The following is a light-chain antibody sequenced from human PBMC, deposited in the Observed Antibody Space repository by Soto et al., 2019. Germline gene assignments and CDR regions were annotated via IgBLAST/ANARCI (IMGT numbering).Light chain of an antibody. CDR2: EGS. CDR1: ISDVWSYNL. J-gene: IGLJ1*01. CDR3: CSYAGSSTYV. Sequence: SVLAQPASVYGSPGQAITISCTSPISDVWSYNLVSWYQQHPGKAPKLMIYEGSKRPSGVSNRFSGSKSGNTASLTISGLQAEDEGDYYCCSYAGSSTYVFVTGTKVNVL. V-gene: IGLV2-23*01.